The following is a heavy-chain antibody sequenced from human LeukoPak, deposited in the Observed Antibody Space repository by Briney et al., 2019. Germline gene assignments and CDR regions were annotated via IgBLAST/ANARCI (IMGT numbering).Heavy chain of an antibody. J-gene: IGHJ4*02. CDR1: GFTFGDYA. CDR3: TRDQTPYY. V-gene: IGHV3-49*04. CDR2: IRSKTYGGTP. Sequence: GGSLRLSCTASGFTFGDYAMTWVRQAPGKGLEWVGFIRSKTYGGTPEYAASVQGRFTISRDDSKGIAYLQMNSLKTEDTAVYYCTRDQTPYYWGQGTLVTVSS.